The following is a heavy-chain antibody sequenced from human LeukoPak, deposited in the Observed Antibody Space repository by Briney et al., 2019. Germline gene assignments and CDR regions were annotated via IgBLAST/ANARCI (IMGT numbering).Heavy chain of an antibody. Sequence: GGSLRLSCATSGFTFSNYAMSWVRQAPGKGLEWVSAISGSGGSTYYADSVKGRFTISRDNSKNTLYLQMNSLRAEDTAVYYCAKDSGMSGNGFDYWGQGTLVTVSS. CDR3: AKDSGMSGNGFDY. D-gene: IGHD1-26*01. V-gene: IGHV3-23*01. CDR1: GFTFSNYA. J-gene: IGHJ4*02. CDR2: ISGSGGST.